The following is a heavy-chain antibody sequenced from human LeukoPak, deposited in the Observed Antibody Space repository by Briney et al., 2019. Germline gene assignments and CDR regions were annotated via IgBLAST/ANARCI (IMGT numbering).Heavy chain of an antibody. CDR3: ARRGSWTYYYAMDV. Sequence: SETLSLTCTVSGGSISSYYWSWIRQPPGKGLEWIGYIYYSGSTNYNPSLKSRVTISVDTSKNQFSLRLTSVTAADTAVYYCARRGSWTYYYAMDVWGQGTTVTVSS. CDR2: IYYSGST. V-gene: IGHV4-59*12. J-gene: IGHJ6*02. CDR1: GGSISSYY. D-gene: IGHD6-13*01.